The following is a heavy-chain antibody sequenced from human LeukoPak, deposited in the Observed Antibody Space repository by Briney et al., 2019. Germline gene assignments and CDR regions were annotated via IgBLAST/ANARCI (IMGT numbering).Heavy chain of an antibody. CDR2: ISSSSSTI. V-gene: IGHV3-48*01. J-gene: IGHJ6*03. CDR3: AREHYFYHMDG. Sequence: SGGSLRLSCAASGFTFSSYSMNWVRQAPGKGLEWVSYISSSSSTIYYADSVKGRFTISRDNAKNSLYLQMNSLRAEDTAVYYCAREHYFYHMDGWGKGTTVTVSS. CDR1: GFTFSSYS.